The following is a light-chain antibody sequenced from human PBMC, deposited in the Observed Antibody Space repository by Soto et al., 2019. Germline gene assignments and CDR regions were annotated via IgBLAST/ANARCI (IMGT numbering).Light chain of an antibody. V-gene: IGKV3-20*01. Sequence: VLTQSPATLSLSPGERVTLSCRASQSVNSSYLAWYQHKPGQAPRLLIYGASTRATGIPDRFSGSGSGTDFTLTIARLEPGDFAVYYCQQYGNSPQTFGQGTKVDIK. CDR1: QSVNSSY. CDR2: GAS. J-gene: IGKJ1*01. CDR3: QQYGNSPQT.